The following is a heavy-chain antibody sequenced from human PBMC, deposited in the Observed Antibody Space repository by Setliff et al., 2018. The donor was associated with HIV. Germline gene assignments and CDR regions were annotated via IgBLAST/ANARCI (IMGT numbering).Heavy chain of an antibody. CDR3: ARDYDSSGYVDY. Sequence: PGGSLRLSCAASGFTFSSYAMSWVRQAPGKGLEWVSAISGSGGSTYYADSVKGRFTISRDNAKNTLYLQMNSLRAEDTAVYYCARDYDSSGYVDYWGQGTPVTVSS. D-gene: IGHD3-22*01. CDR1: GFTFSSYA. CDR2: ISGSGGST. J-gene: IGHJ4*02. V-gene: IGHV3-23*01.